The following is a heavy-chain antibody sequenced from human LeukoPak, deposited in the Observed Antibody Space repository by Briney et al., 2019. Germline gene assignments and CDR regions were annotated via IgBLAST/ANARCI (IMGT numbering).Heavy chain of an antibody. D-gene: IGHD2-21*02. J-gene: IGHJ4*02. CDR2: IGPYNGNT. CDR3: ARAPSDIVVVTAIDY. CDR1: GGTFSSYG. V-gene: IGHV1-18*01. Sequence: ASVKVSCKASGGTFSSYGISWVRQAPGQGLEWMGWIGPYNGNTNYAQKLQGRVTMTTDTSTSTAYMELRSLRSDDTAVYYCARAPSDIVVVTAIDYWGQGTLVTVSS.